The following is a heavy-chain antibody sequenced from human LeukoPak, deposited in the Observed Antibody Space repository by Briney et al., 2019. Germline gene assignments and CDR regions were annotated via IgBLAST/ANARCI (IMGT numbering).Heavy chain of an antibody. J-gene: IGHJ4*02. CDR2: IYYSGST. V-gene: IGHV4-39*07. CDR1: GGSISSSSYY. CDR3: ARDHPEQLSRPFAC. D-gene: IGHD6-13*01. Sequence: SETLSLTCTVSGGSISSSSYYWGWIRQPPGKGLEGIGSIYYSGSTYYNPSLKSRATISVDTSKNQFSLKLSSVTAADTAVYYCARDHPEQLSRPFACWGQGTLVTVSS.